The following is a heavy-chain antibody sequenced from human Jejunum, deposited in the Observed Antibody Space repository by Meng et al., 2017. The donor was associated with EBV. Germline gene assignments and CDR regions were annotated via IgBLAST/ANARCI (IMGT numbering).Heavy chain of an antibody. D-gene: IGHD1-1*01. Sequence: VPPQQSGPGLVEPPQTPQPTCAIYGDIVFSNRAAWNWIRQSPSKGLEWLGRTFYRSMWYNHYAPSVESRITINADTSKNQFSLQLNSVTPEDTAVYYCTRESTTGCVDYWGQGTLVTVSS. CDR2: TFYRSMWYN. J-gene: IGHJ4*02. CDR3: TRESTTGCVDY. CDR1: GDIVFSNRAA. V-gene: IGHV6-1*01.